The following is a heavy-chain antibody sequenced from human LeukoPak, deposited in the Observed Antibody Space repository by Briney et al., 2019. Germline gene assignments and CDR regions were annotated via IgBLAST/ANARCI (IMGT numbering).Heavy chain of an antibody. CDR3: ARLHYYGSGSLAYFDY. J-gene: IGHJ4*02. CDR2: IYYSGST. V-gene: IGHV4-39*01. CDR1: GGSISSSSYY. D-gene: IGHD3-10*01. Sequence: PSETLSLTCTVSGGSISSSSYYWGWIRQPPGKGLEWIVSIYYSGSTYYNPSLKSRVTISVDTSKNQFSLKLSSVTAADTAVYYCARLHYYGSGSLAYFDYWGQGTLVTVSS.